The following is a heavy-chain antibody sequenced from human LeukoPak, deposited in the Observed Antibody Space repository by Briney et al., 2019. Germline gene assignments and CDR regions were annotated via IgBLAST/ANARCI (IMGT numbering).Heavy chain of an antibody. CDR3: ARFGSGWWYNDY. D-gene: IGHD6-19*01. V-gene: IGHV4-34*01. Sequence: SETLSLTCAVYGGSFSGYYWSWIRQPPGKGLEWIGEINHSGSTNYNPSLKSRVTISIDTSKNQFSLKLSSVTAADTAVYYCARFGSGWWYNDYWGQGTLVTVSS. CDR2: INHSGST. J-gene: IGHJ4*02. CDR1: GGSFSGYY.